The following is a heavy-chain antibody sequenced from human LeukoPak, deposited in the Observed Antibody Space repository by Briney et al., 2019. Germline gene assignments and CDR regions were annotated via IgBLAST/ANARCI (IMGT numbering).Heavy chain of an antibody. CDR2: ISSSSSYI. Sequence: GGSLRLSCAASGFTFSSYSMNWVRQAPGKGLEWVSSISSSSSYIYYADSVKGRFTISRDNAKNTLNLQMNSLRAEDTAVYYCARGAYYGSSGYYEKDYWGQGTLVTVSS. CDR1: GFTFSSYS. D-gene: IGHD3-22*01. CDR3: ARGAYYGSSGYYEKDY. J-gene: IGHJ4*02. V-gene: IGHV3-21*01.